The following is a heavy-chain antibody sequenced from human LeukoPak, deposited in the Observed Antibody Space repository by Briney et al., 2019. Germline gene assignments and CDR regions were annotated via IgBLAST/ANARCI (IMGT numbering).Heavy chain of an antibody. CDR1: GFTFSSFW. Sequence: HPGGSRRLSCAVSGFTFSSFWMTWVRQAPGKGLGWVANIKQDGREKYYVDFVKGRFPISRDNDKNSLYLEMNSLRVEDTAVYHCARGAGAIDDWGQGILVIVSS. J-gene: IGHJ4*02. D-gene: IGHD3-10*01. CDR2: IKQDGREK. CDR3: ARGAGAIDD. V-gene: IGHV3-7*03.